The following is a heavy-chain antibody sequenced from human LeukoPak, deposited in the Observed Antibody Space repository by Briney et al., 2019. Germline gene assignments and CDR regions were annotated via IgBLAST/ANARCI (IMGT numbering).Heavy chain of an antibody. J-gene: IGHJ2*01. V-gene: IGHV4-61*02. CDR3: ARVSSSWYQDWYFDL. CDR1: GGSISSGSYY. D-gene: IGHD6-13*01. Sequence: SETLSLTRTVSGGSISSGSYYWSWIRQPAGKGLEWIGRIETSGNTNYKPSLKSRVTMSVDTSKNQFSLKLSSVTAADTAVYYCARVSSSWYQDWYFDLWGRGTLVTVSS. CDR2: IETSGNT.